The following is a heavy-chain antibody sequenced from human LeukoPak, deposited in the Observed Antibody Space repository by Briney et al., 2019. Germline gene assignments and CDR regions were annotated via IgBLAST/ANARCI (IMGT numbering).Heavy chain of an antibody. CDR3: VRCSGNYYFDY. V-gene: IGHV3-53*01. J-gene: IGHJ4*02. Sequence: GGSLRLSCAASGFTVSSNYMSWVRQAPGKGLEWVSVIYSGGSTYYADSVKGRFTISRDNSKNTLYLQMNSLRAEDTAVYYCVRCSGNYYFDYWGQGTLVTVSS. CDR1: GFTVSSNY. CDR2: IYSGGST. D-gene: IGHD1-26*01.